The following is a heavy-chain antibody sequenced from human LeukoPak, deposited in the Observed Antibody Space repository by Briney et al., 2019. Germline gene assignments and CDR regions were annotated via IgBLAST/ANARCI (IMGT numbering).Heavy chain of an antibody. V-gene: IGHV1-18*01. CDR2: ISNYNGNT. CDR1: GYTFTNYG. Sequence: ASVKVSCKASGYTFTNYGISWVRQAPGQGLQWMGWISNYNGNTNYAQTLQGRVTMTTDTSTSTAYVELRSLRSDDTAVYYCARELYELWLDTNWFDPWGQGTLVTVSS. J-gene: IGHJ5*02. CDR3: ARELYELWLDTNWFDP. D-gene: IGHD6-19*01.